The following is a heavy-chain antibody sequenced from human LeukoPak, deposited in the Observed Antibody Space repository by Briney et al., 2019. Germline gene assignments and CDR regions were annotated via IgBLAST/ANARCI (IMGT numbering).Heavy chain of an antibody. CDR2: INHSGST. Sequence: SETLSLTCAVYGGSFSGYYWSWIRQPPGKGLEWIGEINHSGSTNYNPSLKSRVTISVDTSENQFSLKLSSVTAADTAVYYCARASYQLLYDYYYGMDVWGQGTTVTVSS. J-gene: IGHJ6*02. CDR3: ARASYQLLYDYYYGMDV. D-gene: IGHD2-2*02. V-gene: IGHV4-34*01. CDR1: GGSFSGYY.